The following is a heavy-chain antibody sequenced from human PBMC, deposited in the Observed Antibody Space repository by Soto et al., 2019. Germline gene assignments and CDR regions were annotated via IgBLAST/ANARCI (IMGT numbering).Heavy chain of an antibody. Sequence: GASVKVSCKASGYTFTGYYMHWVRQAPGQGLEWMGWINPNSGGTNYAQKFRGRVTMTRDTSISTAYMELSRLRSDDTAVYYCARATYYYDSSGYSKAFDIWGQGTMVTVSS. V-gene: IGHV1-2*02. D-gene: IGHD3-22*01. J-gene: IGHJ3*02. CDR3: ARATYYYDSSGYSKAFDI. CDR1: GYTFTGYY. CDR2: INPNSGGT.